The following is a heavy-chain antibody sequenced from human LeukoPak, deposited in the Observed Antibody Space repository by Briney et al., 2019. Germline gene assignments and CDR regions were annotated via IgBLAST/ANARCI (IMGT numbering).Heavy chain of an antibody. CDR3: ARGSQWGDYAGFDP. CDR1: GGSFSNYY. J-gene: IGHJ5*02. CDR2: GHHSGSP. V-gene: IGHV4-34*01. D-gene: IGHD4-17*01. Sequence: SETLSLTCTVYGGSFSNYYWTWIRQPPGKGLEWIGEGHHSGSPNYNPSLKTRVTISVDTSRSQFSLKLTSGTAADTAVYYCARGSQWGDYAGFDPWGQGTLVTVSS.